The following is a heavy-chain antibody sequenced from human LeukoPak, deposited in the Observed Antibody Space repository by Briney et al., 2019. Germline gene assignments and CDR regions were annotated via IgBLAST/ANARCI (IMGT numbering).Heavy chain of an antibody. J-gene: IGHJ4*02. CDR3: AREGHYDFWSGPRDY. V-gene: IGHV4-61*02. CDR2: IYTSGST. CDR1: GGSISSGSYY. D-gene: IGHD3-3*01. Sequence: SQTLSLTCTVSGGSISSGSYYWSWIRQPAGKGLEWIGRIYTSGSTNYNPSLKSRVTISVDTSKNQFSLKLSSVTAADTAVYYCAREGHYDFWSGPRDYWGQGTLVTVSS.